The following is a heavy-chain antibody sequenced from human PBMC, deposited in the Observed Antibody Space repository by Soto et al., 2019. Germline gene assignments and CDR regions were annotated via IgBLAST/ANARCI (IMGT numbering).Heavy chain of an antibody. CDR1: GFTFSSYA. V-gene: IGHV3-23*01. Sequence: EVQLLESGGGLVQPGGSLRLSCAASGFTFSSYAMRWVRQAPGTGLEWVSAISGSGGSTYYADSVKGRFTISRDISKNTLYLQMNSLRAEDTAVYYCAKDSGSSWLRWGMDVWGQGTTVTVSS. CDR2: ISGSGGST. CDR3: AKDSGSSWLRWGMDV. D-gene: IGHD6-13*01. J-gene: IGHJ6*02.